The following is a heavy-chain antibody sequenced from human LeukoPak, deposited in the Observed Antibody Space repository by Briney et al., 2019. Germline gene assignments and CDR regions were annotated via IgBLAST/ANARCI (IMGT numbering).Heavy chain of an antibody. D-gene: IGHD6-19*01. CDR1: GYTFTGYY. CDR2: VNSSGGTT. J-gene: IGHJ4*02. Sequence: ASVKVSCKASGYTFTGYYMHWVRQAPGQGLEWMGIVNSSGGTTSYAQKFQGRVTMTRDKSTSTVYMELSSLRSEDTAVYYCARGGWYYFDYWGQGTLVTVSS. V-gene: IGHV1-46*01. CDR3: ARGGWYYFDY.